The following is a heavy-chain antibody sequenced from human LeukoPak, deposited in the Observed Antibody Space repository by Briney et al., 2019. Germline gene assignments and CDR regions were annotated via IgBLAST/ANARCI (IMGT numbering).Heavy chain of an antibody. D-gene: IGHD6-13*01. J-gene: IGHJ6*03. CDR3: GRSAGYYYYYMDV. CDR1: SGSISSYY. V-gene: IGHV4-59*01. CDR2: IYYSGST. Sequence: SETLSLTCAVYSGSISSYYWSWIRQPPGKGLEWIGYIYYSGSTNYNPSLKSRVTISVDTSKNQFSLKLSSVTAADTAVYYCGRSAGYYYYYMDVWGKGTTVTVSS.